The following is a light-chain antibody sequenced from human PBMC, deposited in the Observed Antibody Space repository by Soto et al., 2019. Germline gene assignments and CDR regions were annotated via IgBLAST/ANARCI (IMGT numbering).Light chain of an antibody. V-gene: IGKV1-17*01. J-gene: IGKJ3*01. CDR2: AAS. Sequence: DIQMTQSPSSLSASVGDRVTITCRTSHDIRSDLGWFQQKPGKAPKRLIYAASTLQSGVPSRFSGSRSGTEFTLTISSLQPEAFANYYCLQHNSYPFTFGPGTKVDIK. CDR3: LQHNSYPFT. CDR1: HDIRSD.